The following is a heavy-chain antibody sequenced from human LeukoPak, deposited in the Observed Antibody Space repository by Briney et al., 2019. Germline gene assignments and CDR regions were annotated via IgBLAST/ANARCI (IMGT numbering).Heavy chain of an antibody. J-gene: IGHJ4*02. Sequence: SETLSLTCTVSGGSISSYYWSWIRQPPGKRLEWIGYIYYTGSTNYNPSLKSRVTISVDTSKSQFSLKLSSVTAADTAVYYCARQSRGAAAGNDYWGQGTLVTVSS. CDR1: GGSISSYY. CDR2: IYYTGST. D-gene: IGHD6-13*01. V-gene: IGHV4-59*08. CDR3: ARQSRGAAAGNDY.